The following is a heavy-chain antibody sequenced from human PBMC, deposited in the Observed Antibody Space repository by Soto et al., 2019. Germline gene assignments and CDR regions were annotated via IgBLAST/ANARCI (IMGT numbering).Heavy chain of an antibody. CDR3: AKDNPAVAY. CDR2: ISYDGSDK. V-gene: IGHV3-30*18. CDR1: GFTFSSSA. J-gene: IGHJ4*02. Sequence: QVQLVESGGAVVQPGRSLRLSCAASGFTFSSSAMHWVRQGPGKGLEWVAIISYDGSDKYYADSVKGRFTISRDNSKNTLHLQMNSLTGEDTAVYYCAKDNPAVAYWGQGTLVTVSS.